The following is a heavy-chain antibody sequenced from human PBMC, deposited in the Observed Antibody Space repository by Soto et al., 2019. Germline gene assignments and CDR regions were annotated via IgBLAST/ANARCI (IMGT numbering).Heavy chain of an antibody. J-gene: IGHJ1*01. V-gene: IGHV3-30*19. Sequence: QVQLVESGGGVVQPGTSLRVSCVGSGFTFRSYVIHWVRQAPGKGLEWVALTSYDGSDKYYGDSVRGRFTISRDNSRNTVDLQRDSLRLEDTALYYCARWGTTGGLAVWGQGTLVSVSS. CDR1: GFTFRSYV. D-gene: IGHD3-16*01. CDR3: ARWGTTGGLAV. CDR2: TSYDGSDK.